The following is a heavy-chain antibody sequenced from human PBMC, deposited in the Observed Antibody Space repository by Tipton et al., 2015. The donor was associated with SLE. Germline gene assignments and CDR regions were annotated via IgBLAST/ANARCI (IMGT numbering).Heavy chain of an antibody. CDR2: IYYSGNS. V-gene: IGHV4-31*03. CDR1: GDSISNVNYY. Sequence: TLSLTCTVSGDSISNVNYYWNWLRQRPGKGLEWIGYIYYSGNSYYNPSLKSRVTMSLDTSENRFSLTLSSVIAADTAVYYCARAGGGDSNWFDPWGQGTLVTVSS. CDR3: ARAGGGDSNWFDP. J-gene: IGHJ5*02. D-gene: IGHD2-21*01.